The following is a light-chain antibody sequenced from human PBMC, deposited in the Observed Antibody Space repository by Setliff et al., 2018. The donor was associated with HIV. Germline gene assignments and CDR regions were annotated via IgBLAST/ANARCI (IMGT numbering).Light chain of an antibody. Sequence: QSVLTQPASVSGSPGQSITISCTGTSSDIGSYNPVSWYQQHPDQAPKLILYEVNKGPSGISYRFSGSKSGNTASLTISELQAEDEADYYCCSYTGGSSLFVFGTGTKV. CDR2: EVN. CDR1: SSDIGSYNP. V-gene: IGLV2-23*02. J-gene: IGLJ1*01. CDR3: CSYTGGSSLFV.